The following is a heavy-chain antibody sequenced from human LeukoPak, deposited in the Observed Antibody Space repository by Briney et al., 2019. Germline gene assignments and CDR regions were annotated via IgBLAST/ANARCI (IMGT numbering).Heavy chain of an antibody. CDR2: INSDGSST. V-gene: IGHV3-74*01. D-gene: IGHD3-22*01. Sequence: GGTLRLSCAASGFTFSSYGMSWVRQAPGKGLVWVSRINSDGSSTSYADSVKGRFTISRDNAKNTLYLQMNSLRAEDTAVYYCARVFPRYYYDSSGYRPHDAFDIWGQGTMVTVSS. CDR3: ARVFPRYYYDSSGYRPHDAFDI. CDR1: GFTFSSYG. J-gene: IGHJ3*02.